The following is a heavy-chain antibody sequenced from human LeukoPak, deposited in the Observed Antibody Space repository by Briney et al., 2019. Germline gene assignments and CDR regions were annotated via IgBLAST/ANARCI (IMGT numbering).Heavy chain of an antibody. CDR3: AKDIAFADHYAIDV. CDR1: GFTFDDHA. V-gene: IGHV3-9*01. CDR2: ISWNSEKT. J-gene: IGHJ6*02. Sequence: GWSLRLSCAASGFTFDDHAMHWVRHAPGKGLEWVSSISWNSEKTGYADSVKGRFTISRDNAQNSVHLQMDSLRPEDTALYYCAKDIAFADHYAIDVWGQGTTATVSS. D-gene: IGHD3-3*02.